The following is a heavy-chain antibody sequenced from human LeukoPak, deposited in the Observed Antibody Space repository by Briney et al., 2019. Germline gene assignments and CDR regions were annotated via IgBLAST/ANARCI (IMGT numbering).Heavy chain of an antibody. CDR3: ARPYCSSSNCPGWFDP. D-gene: IGHD2-2*01. J-gene: IGHJ5*02. Sequence: PGRSLRLSCAASGFTFGNYGMHWVRQAPGKGLEWVAVIWYDGSQKYYADSVKGRFTISRDNSKNTLYLQMNSLRAEDTAVYYCARPYCSSSNCPGWFDPWGQGTLVTV. CDR2: IWYDGSQK. V-gene: IGHV3-33*01. CDR1: GFTFGNYG.